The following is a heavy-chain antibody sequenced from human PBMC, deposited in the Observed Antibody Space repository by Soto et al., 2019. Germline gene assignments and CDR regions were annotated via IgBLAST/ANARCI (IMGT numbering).Heavy chain of an antibody. CDR2: IYYSGST. D-gene: IGHD2-2*01. CDR1: GGSISSYY. Sequence: SETLSLTCTVSGGSISSYYWSWIRQPPGKGLEWVGYIYYSGSTNYNPSLKSRVTISVDTSKNQFSLKLSSVTAADTAVYYCARDVRSSTSRGGFDPWGQGTLVSVSS. J-gene: IGHJ5*02. CDR3: ARDVRSSTSRGGFDP. V-gene: IGHV4-59*01.